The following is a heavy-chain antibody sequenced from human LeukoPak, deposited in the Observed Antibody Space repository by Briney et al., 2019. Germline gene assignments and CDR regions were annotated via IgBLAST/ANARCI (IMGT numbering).Heavy chain of an antibody. CDR2: MNPNSGNT. D-gene: IGHD3-9*01. Sequence: ASVKVSCKASGYTFTSYDINWVRQATGQGLEWMGWMNPNSGNTGYAQKFQGRVTMTRNTSISTAYMELSSLRSEDTAVYYCARGAALRYFDWLSFPTYYYYMGVWGKGTTVTISS. V-gene: IGHV1-8*02. CDR3: ARGAALRYFDWLSFPTYYYYMGV. J-gene: IGHJ6*03. CDR1: GYTFTSYD.